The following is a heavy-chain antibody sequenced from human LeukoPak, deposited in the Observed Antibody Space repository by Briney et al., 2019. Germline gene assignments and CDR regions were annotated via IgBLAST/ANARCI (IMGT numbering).Heavy chain of an antibody. CDR1: GGTFSSYA. Sequence: ASVKVSCKASGGTFSSYAISWVRQAPGQGLEWMGIINPSGGSTSYAQKFQGRVTMTEDTSTDTAYMELSSLRSEDTAVYYCATEGPMVRGVTRNYYGMDVWGQGTTVTVSS. V-gene: IGHV1-46*01. D-gene: IGHD3-10*01. CDR3: ATEGPMVRGVTRNYYGMDV. J-gene: IGHJ6*02. CDR2: INPSGGST.